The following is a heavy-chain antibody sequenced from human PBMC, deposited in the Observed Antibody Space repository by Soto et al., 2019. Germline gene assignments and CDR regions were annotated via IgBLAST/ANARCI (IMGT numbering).Heavy chain of an antibody. CDR2: ISHDGSKG. V-gene: IGHV3-30*18. CDR3: AKTATYVDGYDNTGYSSEDY. CDR1: GFTFSDFG. J-gene: IGHJ4*01. Sequence: GGSLRLSCEVSGFTFSDFGLDWVRQAPGKGLEWVAIISHDGSKGFYADSVKGRFTISRDNSKNTLYLQMSSLRPEDTALYYCAKTATYVDGYDNTGYSSEDYWGHGTLVTVSS. D-gene: IGHD3-22*01.